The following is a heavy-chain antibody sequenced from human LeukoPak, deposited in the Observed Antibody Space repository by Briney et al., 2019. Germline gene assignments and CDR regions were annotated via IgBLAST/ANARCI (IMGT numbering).Heavy chain of an antibody. D-gene: IGHD1-7*01. J-gene: IGHJ4*02. CDR3: AKCWNYYFDY. CDR1: GFTFSSYA. CDR2: ISGSGGST. V-gene: IGHV3-23*01. Sequence: GGSLRLSCAASGFTFSSYAMSWVRQAPGKGVEGVSAISGSGGSTYYADSVKGRFTISRDNSKNALYLQMNSLRAEDTAVYYCAKCWNYYFDYWGQGTLVTVSS.